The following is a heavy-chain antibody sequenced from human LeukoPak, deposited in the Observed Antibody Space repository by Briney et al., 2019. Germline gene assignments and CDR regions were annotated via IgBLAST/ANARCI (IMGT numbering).Heavy chain of an antibody. V-gene: IGHV3-7*01. Sequence: GGSLRLSCAVSGLTFSSSWMDWVRQAPGKGLEWVASINPDGNKKYSADSVKGRFTISRDNAKNSLYLQMNSLRAEDTAVYYCARDSGILLLLYWGQGTLVTVSS. D-gene: IGHD3-10*01. CDR3: ARDSGILLLLY. J-gene: IGHJ4*02. CDR1: GLTFSSSW. CDR2: INPDGNKK.